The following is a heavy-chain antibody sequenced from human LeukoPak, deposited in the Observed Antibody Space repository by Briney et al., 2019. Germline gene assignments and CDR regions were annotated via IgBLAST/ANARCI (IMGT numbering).Heavy chain of an antibody. D-gene: IGHD2-15*01. V-gene: IGHV5-51*01. CDR2: IYPGDSEI. Sequence: GESLKISCKGSGYSFNTYWIGWVRQRPGGALEWMGIIYPGDSEIRYGPSFQGQVTISADKSSRTAYLQWISLKASDTAIYYCVRRGRYCSGDRCYFLFDYWGQGTLVTVS. CDR1: GYSFNTYW. J-gene: IGHJ4*02. CDR3: VRRGRYCSGDRCYFLFDY.